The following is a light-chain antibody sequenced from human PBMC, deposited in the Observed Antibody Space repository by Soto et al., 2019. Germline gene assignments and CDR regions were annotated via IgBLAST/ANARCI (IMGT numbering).Light chain of an antibody. CDR2: AAS. CDR1: QYIGRY. J-gene: IGKJ1*01. CDR3: LQDYNYPWT. V-gene: IGKV1-6*01. Sequence: IQMTQSPSPLSASVGDRVTITCRAGQYIGRYLNWYQQKPGKAPKLLIYAASSLQSGVPSRFSGSGSGTDFTLTISSLQPEDFATYYCLQDYNYPWTFGQGTKVDIK.